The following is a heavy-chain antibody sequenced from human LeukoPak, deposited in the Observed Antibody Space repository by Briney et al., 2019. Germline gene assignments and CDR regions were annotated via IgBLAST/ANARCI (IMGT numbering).Heavy chain of an antibody. D-gene: IGHD2-2*01. CDR2: IIPIFGTG. J-gene: IGHJ5*02. V-gene: IGHV1-69*13. CDR3: ARVTQYQLIWDWFDP. Sequence: SVKVSCKASGGTFISYAISWVRQAPGQGLEWMGGIIPIFGTGNYAQKFQGRVTITADESTSTAYMELSSLRSEDTAVYYCARVTQYQLIWDWFDPWGQGTLVTVSS. CDR1: GGTFISYA.